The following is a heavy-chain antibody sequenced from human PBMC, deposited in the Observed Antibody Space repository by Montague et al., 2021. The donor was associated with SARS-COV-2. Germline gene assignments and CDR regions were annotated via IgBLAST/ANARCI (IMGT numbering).Heavy chain of an antibody. D-gene: IGHD1-14*01. V-gene: IGHV6-1*01. CDR2: TYYRSRWFN. J-gene: IGHJ6*03. CDR1: GDSVSSNRAA. Sequence: CAISGDSVSSNRAAWNWIRQSPSRGLEWLGRTYYRSRWFNDYAVSIRSRITINPDTSKNQFSLQLNSVTPEDTAVYYCARATEWRGYYYYYYMGVWGKGTTVTVSS. CDR3: ARATEWRGYYYYYYMGV.